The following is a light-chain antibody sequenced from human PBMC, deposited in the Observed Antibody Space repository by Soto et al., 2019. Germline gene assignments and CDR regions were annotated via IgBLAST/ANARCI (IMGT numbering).Light chain of an antibody. CDR2: KDS. CDR3: ESGDSSGTYRV. V-gene: IGLV3-25*02. CDR1: ALPNQY. Sequence: SYELTQPPSVSVSPGQTARISCSGDALPNQYAYWYQQKPGQAPVLVIYKDSERPSGIPERFSGSSSGTTVTLTISGVQAEDEADYYCESGDSSGTYRVFGTGTKLTVL. J-gene: IGLJ1*01.